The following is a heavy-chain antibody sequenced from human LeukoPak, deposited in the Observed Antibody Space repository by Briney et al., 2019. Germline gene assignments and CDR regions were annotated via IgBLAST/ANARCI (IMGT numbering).Heavy chain of an antibody. V-gene: IGHV1-3*01. CDR3: ARDSGSGSNDY. D-gene: IGHD1-26*01. CDR1: GYTFTSYA. CDR2: ISAGNGNT. Sequence: ASVNVSCKASGYTFTSYAIHWVRQAPGQRLEWMGWISAGNGNTKYSQNFQGRDTFISNTSATTAFMELSSLRSEDAAVYYCARDSGSGSNDYWGQGTLVTVSS. J-gene: IGHJ4*02.